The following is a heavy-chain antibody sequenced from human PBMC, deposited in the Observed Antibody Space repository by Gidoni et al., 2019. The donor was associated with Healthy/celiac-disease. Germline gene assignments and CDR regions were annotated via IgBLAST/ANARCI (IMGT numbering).Heavy chain of an antibody. J-gene: IGHJ6*02. CDR3: ALAYCGGDCYSGDYYYYYGMDV. CDR2: IYYSGST. Sequence: QLQLQESGPGLVKPSETLSPTCTVPGGSISSSSYYWGWIRQPPGKGLEWIGSIYYSGSTYYNPSLKSRVTISVDTSKNQFSLKLSSVTAADTAVYYCALAYCGGDCYSGDYYYYYGMDVWGQGTTVTVSS. V-gene: IGHV4-39*01. CDR1: GGSISSSSYY. D-gene: IGHD2-21*01.